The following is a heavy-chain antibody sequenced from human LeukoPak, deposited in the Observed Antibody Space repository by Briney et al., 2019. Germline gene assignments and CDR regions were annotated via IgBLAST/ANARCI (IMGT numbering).Heavy chain of an antibody. V-gene: IGHV1-18*01. D-gene: IGHD3-3*01. J-gene: IGHJ6*02. CDR1: GYTFMRYG. Sequence: GASVKVSCKASGYTFMRYGISWARQAPGQGLEWMGWISRYNGDTKYAQKFQGRVVMTTDPSTTTAYMELRSLRFDDTAVYYCARDVVQDDFWSGYSRDWDYYYGMDVWGQGTTVTVSS. CDR3: ARDVVQDDFWSGYSRDWDYYYGMDV. CDR2: ISRYNGDT.